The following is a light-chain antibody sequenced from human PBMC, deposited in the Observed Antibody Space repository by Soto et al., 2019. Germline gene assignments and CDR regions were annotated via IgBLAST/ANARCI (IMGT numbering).Light chain of an antibody. CDR2: EVS. J-gene: IGLJ1*01. CDR3: FSFTTDWTHG. CDR1: SSDVGGYNY. Sequence: QSALAQPASVSGSPGQSITISCTGSSSDVGGYNYVSWYQQHPGKAPKLMIYEVSNRPSGISNRFSGSKSGNTASLTLSGLQAEDEADYYCFSFTTDWTHGFGTGTKVTVL. V-gene: IGLV2-14*01.